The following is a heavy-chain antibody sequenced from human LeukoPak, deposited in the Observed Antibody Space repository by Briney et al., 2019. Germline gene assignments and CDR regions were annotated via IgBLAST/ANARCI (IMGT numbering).Heavy chain of an antibody. D-gene: IGHD3-9*01. J-gene: IGHJ4*02. CDR2: IYYSGST. Sequence: SETLSLTCTVSGGSISSYYWSWIRQPPGKGLEWIGYIYYSGSTNYNPSLKSRVTISVDTSKNQFSLKLSSVTAADTAVYYCARTRYDILIGYYKGTLFDYWGQGTLVTVSS. V-gene: IGHV4-59*01. CDR1: GGSISSYY. CDR3: ARTRYDILIGYYKGTLFDY.